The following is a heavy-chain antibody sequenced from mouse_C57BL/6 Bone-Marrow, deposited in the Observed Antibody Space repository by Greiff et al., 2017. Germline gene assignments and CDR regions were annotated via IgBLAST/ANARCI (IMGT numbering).Heavy chain of an antibody. V-gene: IGHV1-19*01. D-gene: IGHD3-1*01. CDR1: GYTFTDYY. CDR3: AAPGGDYFDY. Sequence: EVKLMESGPVLVKPGASVKMSCKASGYTFTDYYMNWVKQSHGKSLEWIGVINPYNGGTSYNQKFKGKATLTVDKSSSTAYMELNSLTSEDSAVYYCAAPGGDYFDYWGQGTTLTVSS. J-gene: IGHJ2*01. CDR2: INPYNGGT.